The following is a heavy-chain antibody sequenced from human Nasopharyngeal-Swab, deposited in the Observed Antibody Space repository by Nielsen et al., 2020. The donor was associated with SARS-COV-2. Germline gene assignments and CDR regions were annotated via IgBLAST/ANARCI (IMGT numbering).Heavy chain of an antibody. CDR1: GYTFNNYY. CDR2: INPGCGGT. V-gene: IGHV1-46*02. CDR3: ARRGRCSGSSCDMDV. Sequence: ASVKVSCKASGYTFNNYYIHWVRQAPEQGLEWMGMINPGCGGTTYAQKFQGRVTMTRDTSTSTVFMDLSSLRSEDTAVYYCARRGRCSGSSCDMDVWGQGTTVTVSS. D-gene: IGHD2-2*01. J-gene: IGHJ6*02.